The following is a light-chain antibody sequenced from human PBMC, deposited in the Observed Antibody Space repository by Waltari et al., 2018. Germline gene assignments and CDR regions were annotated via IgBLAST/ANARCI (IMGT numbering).Light chain of an antibody. Sequence: EIVMTQSPATLSVSPGETVTRSCRASQSVRTNLGWYQQRPGQPPRLLIYVASTRAVSIPARFSCSGSGTEFTLTISSLQSEDVGVYYCQQYNIWAPDTFGQGTKLEIK. CDR2: VAS. J-gene: IGKJ2*01. CDR1: QSVRTN. CDR3: QQYNIWAPDT. V-gene: IGKV3-15*01.